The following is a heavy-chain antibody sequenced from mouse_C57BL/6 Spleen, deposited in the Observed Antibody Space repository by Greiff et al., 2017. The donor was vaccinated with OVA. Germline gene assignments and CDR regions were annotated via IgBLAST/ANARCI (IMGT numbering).Heavy chain of an antibody. CDR3: ARHDGYDWYFDV. CDR1: GFTFSSYT. CDR2: ISGGGGNT. D-gene: IGHD2-3*01. Sequence: EVQRVESGGGLVKPGGSLKLSCAASGFTFSSYTMSWVRQTPEKRLEWVATISGGGGNTYYPDSVKGRFTISRDNAKNTLYLQMSSLRSEDTALYYCARHDGYDWYFDVWGTGTTVTVSS. V-gene: IGHV5-9*01. J-gene: IGHJ1*03.